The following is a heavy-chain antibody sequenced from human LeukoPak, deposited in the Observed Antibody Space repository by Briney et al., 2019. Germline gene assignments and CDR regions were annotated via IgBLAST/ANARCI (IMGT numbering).Heavy chain of an antibody. CDR3: ARVPGHYGMDV. Sequence: GGSLRLSCAASGFTVSSNYVSWVRQAPGKGLEWVSVIYSGGSTYYADSVKGRFTISRDNSKNTLYLQMNSLRAEDTAVYYCARVPGHYGMDVWGQGTTVTVSS. CDR2: IYSGGST. V-gene: IGHV3-53*01. D-gene: IGHD1-14*01. CDR1: GFTVSSNY. J-gene: IGHJ6*02.